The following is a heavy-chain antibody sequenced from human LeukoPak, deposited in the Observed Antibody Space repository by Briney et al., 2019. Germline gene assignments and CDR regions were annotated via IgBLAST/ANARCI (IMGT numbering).Heavy chain of an antibody. V-gene: IGHV1-8*01. J-gene: IGHJ6*02. D-gene: IGHD2-2*02. CDR2: MNPNSGNT. CDR3: AGENCSSTSCYTYYYGMDV. CDR1: GYTFTSYD. Sequence: ASVKVSCKASGYTFTSYDINWVRQATGQGLEWMGWMNPNSGNTGYAQKFQGRVTMTRNTSISTAYMELSSLRSEDTAVYYCAGENCSSTSCYTYYYGMDVWGQGTTVTVSS.